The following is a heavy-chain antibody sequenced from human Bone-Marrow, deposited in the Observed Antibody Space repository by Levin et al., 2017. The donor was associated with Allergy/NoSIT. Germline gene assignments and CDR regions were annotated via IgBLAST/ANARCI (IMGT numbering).Heavy chain of an antibody. CDR3: AREMVETAADTFDL. J-gene: IGHJ3*01. D-gene: IGHD2-8*01. V-gene: IGHV1-18*01. CDR1: GYTFDFYG. Sequence: ASVKVSCKASGYTFDFYGHTWVRQAPGQGLEWVGWISPYNGNTKYAQQLLGRVTMTADTSTSTAYMELRSLRSDDTAVYYCAREMVETAADTFDLWGQGTMVTVSS. CDR2: ISPYNGNT.